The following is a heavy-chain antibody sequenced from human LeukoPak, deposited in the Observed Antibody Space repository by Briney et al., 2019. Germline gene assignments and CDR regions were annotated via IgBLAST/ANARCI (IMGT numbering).Heavy chain of an antibody. Sequence: GRSLRLSCAASGFTFSSYSMNWVRQAPGKGLEWVSSISSSSSYIYYADSVKGRFTISRDNAKNSLYLQMNSLRAEDTAVYYCARDSSGFTDYWGQGTLVTVSS. V-gene: IGHV3-21*01. J-gene: IGHJ4*02. CDR3: ARDSSGFTDY. D-gene: IGHD3-22*01. CDR2: ISSSSSYI. CDR1: GFTFSSYS.